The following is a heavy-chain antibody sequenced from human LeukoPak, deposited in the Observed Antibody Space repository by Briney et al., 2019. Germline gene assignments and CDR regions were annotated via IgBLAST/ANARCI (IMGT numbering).Heavy chain of an antibody. CDR2: ISYDGSNK. CDR1: GFTFSSYG. J-gene: IGHJ1*01. V-gene: IGHV3-30*18. D-gene: IGHD1-1*01. CDR3: AKTTGRGDEYFQH. Sequence: GGSLRLSCAASGFTFSSYGMHWVRQAPGKGLEWVAVISYDGSNKYYADSVKGRFTISRDNSKNTLYLQMNRLRPEDTAVYYCAKTTGRGDEYFQHWGQGTLVTVSS.